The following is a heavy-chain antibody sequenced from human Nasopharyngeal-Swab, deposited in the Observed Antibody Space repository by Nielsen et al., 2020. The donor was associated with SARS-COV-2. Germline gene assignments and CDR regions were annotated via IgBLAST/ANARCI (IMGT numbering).Heavy chain of an antibody. CDR3: ARGRKGGGIVVVIPYYYYYMDV. V-gene: IGHV1-8*01. D-gene: IGHD3-22*01. J-gene: IGHJ6*03. CDR2: MNPNSGNT. Sequence: WVRQAPGQGLEWMGWMNPNSGNTGYAQKFQGRVTMTRNTSISTAYMELSSLRSEDTAVYYCARGRKGGGIVVVIPYYYYYMDVWGKGTTGTVSS.